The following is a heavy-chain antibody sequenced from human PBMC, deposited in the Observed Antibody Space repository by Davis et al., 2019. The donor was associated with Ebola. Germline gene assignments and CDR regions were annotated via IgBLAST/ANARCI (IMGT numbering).Heavy chain of an antibody. V-gene: IGHV3-53*01. CDR2: IYSGGST. CDR1: GFTVSSNY. J-gene: IGHJ4*02. D-gene: IGHD2-15*01. Sequence: PGGSLRLSCAASGFTVSSNYMSWVRQAPGKGLEWVSVIYSGGSTYYADSVKGRFTISRDNSKNTLYLQMNSLRAEDTAVYYCASGRVVVAATRYYFDYWGQGTLVTVSS. CDR3: ASGRVVVAATRYYFDY.